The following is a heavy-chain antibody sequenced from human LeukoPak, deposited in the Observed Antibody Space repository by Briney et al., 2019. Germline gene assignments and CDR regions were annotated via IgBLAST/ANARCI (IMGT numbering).Heavy chain of an antibody. CDR3: ATYRQVLLPFES. J-gene: IGHJ4*02. D-gene: IGHD2/OR15-2a*01. CDR1: GFTFSNYW. CDR2: IHPDGKNT. Sequence: GGSLRLSCAASGFTFSNYWMDWVRQAPGKGLVWVSRIHPDGKNTAYADSVKGRFTISRDNSKSTLSLQMNSLRAEDTAIYYCATYRQVLLPFESWGQGTLVTVSS. V-gene: IGHV3-74*01.